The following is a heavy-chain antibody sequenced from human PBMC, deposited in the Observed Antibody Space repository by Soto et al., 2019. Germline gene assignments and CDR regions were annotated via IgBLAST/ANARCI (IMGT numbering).Heavy chain of an antibody. V-gene: IGHV4-31*03. J-gene: IGHJ4*02. Sequence: SETLSLTCTVSGGSISSGGYYWSWIRQHPGKGLEWIGYIYYSGSTYYNPSLKSRVTISVDTSKNQFSLKLSSVTAADTAVYYCARAKPDYGDYVYFFDYWGQGTLVTVSS. CDR2: IYYSGST. CDR1: GGSISSGGYY. D-gene: IGHD4-17*01. CDR3: ARAKPDYGDYVYFFDY.